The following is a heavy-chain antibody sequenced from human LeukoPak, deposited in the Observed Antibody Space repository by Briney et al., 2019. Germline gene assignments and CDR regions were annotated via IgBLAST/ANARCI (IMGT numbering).Heavy chain of an antibody. Sequence: GGSLRLSCAASGFTFSSYAMAWGRQAPRKGLEWGSSITTTSSTYYADAVKGRFTVSRDNSKDDLSLQMKSLRAEDTAVYYCVKDSRVRSSGWYGDYWGQGTLVTVSS. CDR3: VKDSRVRSSGWYGDY. J-gene: IGHJ4*02. V-gene: IGHV3-23*01. CDR1: GFTFSSYA. D-gene: IGHD6-19*01. CDR2: ITTTSST.